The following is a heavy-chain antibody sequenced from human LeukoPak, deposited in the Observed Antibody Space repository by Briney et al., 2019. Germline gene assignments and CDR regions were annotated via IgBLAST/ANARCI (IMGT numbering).Heavy chain of an antibody. J-gene: IGHJ5*02. CDR3: ARDSSGVTNWFDP. CDR2: MNPNSGNT. CDR1: GYTFTSCD. D-gene: IGHD6-19*01. V-gene: IGHV1-8*01. Sequence: GASVKVSCKASGYTFTSCDIYWVRHATRQGLEWMGWMNPNSGNTGYAQKFQGRVTMTRNTSISTAYMELSSLRSEDTAVYYCARDSSGVTNWFDPWGQGTLVTVSS.